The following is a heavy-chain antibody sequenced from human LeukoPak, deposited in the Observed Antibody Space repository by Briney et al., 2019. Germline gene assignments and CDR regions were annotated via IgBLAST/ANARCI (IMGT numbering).Heavy chain of an antibody. CDR3: ARVRRGYSYGLFDD. D-gene: IGHD5-18*01. V-gene: IGHV4-59*01. J-gene: IGHJ4*02. CDR2: IYYNGTS. CDR1: GGSISSYY. Sequence: SETLSLTCTVSGGSISSYYWSWIRQPPGKGLEWIGYIYYNGTSNYNPSLKSRVTMSVDTSKNQFSLKLSFVTAADTAVYYCARVRRGYSYGLFDDWGQGTLVTVSS.